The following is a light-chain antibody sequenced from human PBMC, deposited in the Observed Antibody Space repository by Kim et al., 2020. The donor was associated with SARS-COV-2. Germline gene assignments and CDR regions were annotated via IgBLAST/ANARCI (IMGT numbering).Light chain of an antibody. CDR2: GAS. V-gene: IGKV3-15*01. CDR1: QNVNSN. J-gene: IGKJ1*01. Sequence: SPGERATLSCRASQNVNSNLAWYQQRPGQAPRLLIYGASSRATGIPARFSGSGSGTEFTLTISSLQSEDFAVYYCQQYNSWPPLTFGQGTKVDIK. CDR3: QQYNSWPPLT.